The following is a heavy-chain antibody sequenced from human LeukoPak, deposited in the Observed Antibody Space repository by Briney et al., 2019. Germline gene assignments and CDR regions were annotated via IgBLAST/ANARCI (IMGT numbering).Heavy chain of an antibody. CDR2: ISYDGSNK. D-gene: IGHD3-10*01. J-gene: IGHJ6*02. V-gene: IGHV3-30*18. Sequence: GGSLRLSCAASGFTFSSYGMHWVRQAPGKGLEWVAVISYDGSNKYYADSVKGRFTISRDNSENTLYLQMNSLRAEDTAVYYCAKYVRSGSYYKYYYYGMDVWGQGTTVTVSS. CDR3: AKYVRSGSYYKYYYYGMDV. CDR1: GFTFSSYG.